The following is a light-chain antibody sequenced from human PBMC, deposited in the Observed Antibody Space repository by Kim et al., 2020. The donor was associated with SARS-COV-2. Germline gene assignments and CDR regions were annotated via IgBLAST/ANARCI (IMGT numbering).Light chain of an antibody. V-gene: IGLV2-14*03. J-gene: IGLJ2*01. Sequence: QSALTQPASVSGSPGQSITISCTGTSSDVGGYNYVSWYQQHPGKAPKLMIYDVSNRPSGVSNRFSGSKSGNTASLTISGLQAEDEADYYCSSYTSSSTLAVFGGGTQLNVL. CDR3: SSYTSSSTLAV. CDR1: SSDVGGYNY. CDR2: DVS.